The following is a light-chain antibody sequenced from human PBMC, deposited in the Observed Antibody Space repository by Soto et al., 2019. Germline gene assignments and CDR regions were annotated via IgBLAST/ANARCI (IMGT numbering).Light chain of an antibody. CDR3: QHYDSSPPST. CDR2: DAS. Sequence: IVLTQSPGTLSLSPGERATLSCRASQSVRSAYLAWYRHKRGQAPRLLIYDASRRPTGIPDRFSGGGSGTDFTLTISRLEPEDFAVYYCQHYDSSPPSTFGQGTKLEIK. CDR1: QSVRSAY. V-gene: IGKV3-20*01. J-gene: IGKJ2*01.